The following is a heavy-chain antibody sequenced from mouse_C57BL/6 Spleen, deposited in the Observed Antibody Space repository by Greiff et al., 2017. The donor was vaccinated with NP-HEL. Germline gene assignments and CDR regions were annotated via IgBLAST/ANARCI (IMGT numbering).Heavy chain of an antibody. Sequence: VQLQQPGAELVRPGSSVKLSCKASGYTFTSYWMHWVKQRPIQGLEWIGNIDPSDSETHYNQKFKDKATLTVDKSSSTAYMQLSSLTSEDSAVYYCARGVYDGYYWFAYWGQGTLVTVSA. D-gene: IGHD2-3*01. CDR1: GYTFTSYW. V-gene: IGHV1-52*01. J-gene: IGHJ3*01. CDR3: ARGVYDGYYWFAY. CDR2: IDPSDSET.